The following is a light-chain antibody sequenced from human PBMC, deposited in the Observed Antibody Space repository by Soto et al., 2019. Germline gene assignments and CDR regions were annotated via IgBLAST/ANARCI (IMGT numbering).Light chain of an antibody. CDR2: DAS. Sequence: EIVLTQSPGTLSLSPGERATLSCRASQSVRSNLAWYQQKPGQSPRLLIYDASNRATGIPARFSGSGSGTDFALTISSLEPEDFAVYYCQQRSNWLFTFGPGTKVDI. CDR3: QQRSNWLFT. CDR1: QSVRSN. V-gene: IGKV3-11*01. J-gene: IGKJ3*01.